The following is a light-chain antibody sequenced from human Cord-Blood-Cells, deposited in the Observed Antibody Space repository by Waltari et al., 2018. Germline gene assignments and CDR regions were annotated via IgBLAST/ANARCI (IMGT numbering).Light chain of an antibody. CDR3: QQYYSTPLT. V-gene: IGKV4-1*01. J-gene: IGKJ4*01. CDR1: QSVLYSSNNKNY. Sequence: DIVMTQSPDSLAVSLGERATINCKSSQSVLYSSNNKNYLARNQQKQGQPPKLLIYWASTRESGVPDRFSGSGSGTDFTLTISSLQAEDVAVYYCQQYYSTPLTFGGGTKVEIK. CDR2: WAS.